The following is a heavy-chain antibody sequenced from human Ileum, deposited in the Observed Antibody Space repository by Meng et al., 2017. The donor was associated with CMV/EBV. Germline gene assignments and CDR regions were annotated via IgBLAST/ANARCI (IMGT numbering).Heavy chain of an antibody. CDR2: IFATGTT. V-gene: IGHV4-4*07. CDR3: ARDRFDP. J-gene: IGHJ5*02. CDR1: GASLNDYS. Sequence: QLQLQESCLGLLKPSETLSLTCTVSGASLNDYSWSWLRQPAGKGLEWIGRIFATGTTNYNPSLKSRVTMSVDTSKNQFSLKLTSVTAADTAVYFCARDRFDPWGQGALVTVSS.